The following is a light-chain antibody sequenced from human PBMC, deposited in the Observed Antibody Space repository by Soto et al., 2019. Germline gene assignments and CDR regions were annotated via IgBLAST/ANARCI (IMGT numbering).Light chain of an antibody. Sequence: QSALTQPASVSGSPGQSITISCTGTSSDIGDYNYVSWYQHHPGKAPKLIIYDVTDRPSGISNRFSGSKSGNTASLTISGLRAEDEADYYCSSYTSNTTPVFGAGTKVTVL. CDR3: SSYTSNTTPV. CDR1: SSDIGDYNY. V-gene: IGLV2-14*03. J-gene: IGLJ1*01. CDR2: DVT.